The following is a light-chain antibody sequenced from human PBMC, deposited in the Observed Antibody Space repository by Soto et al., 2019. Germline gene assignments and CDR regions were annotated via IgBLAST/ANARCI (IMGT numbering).Light chain of an antibody. CDR3: HQYGNAPPGT. Sequence: ILFVQSPGTLTLYPGEIATLSCRAIQSVSISYLAWYQQQPGQAPRLLIDGASSRATGIPDRFSGSGSGTDFTLTISRLEPEDFAVYFCHQYGNAPPGTFGQGTRLEIK. CDR1: QSVSISY. CDR2: GAS. V-gene: IGKV3-20*01. J-gene: IGKJ5*01.